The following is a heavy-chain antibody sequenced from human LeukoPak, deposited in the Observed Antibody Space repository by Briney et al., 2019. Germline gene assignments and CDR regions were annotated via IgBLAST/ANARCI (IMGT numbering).Heavy chain of an antibody. D-gene: IGHD2-2*01. CDR1: GFTFSSYA. CDR3: AKAVAYCGSTSCYFDY. J-gene: IGHJ4*02. Sequence: GGSLRLSCAASGFTFSSYAMSWVRQAPGKGLEWVSAISGSGGSTYYADSVKGRFTISRDNSKNTLYLQMNSLRAEDTAVYYCAKAVAYCGSTSCYFDYWGQGTLVTVSS. V-gene: IGHV3-23*01. CDR2: ISGSGGST.